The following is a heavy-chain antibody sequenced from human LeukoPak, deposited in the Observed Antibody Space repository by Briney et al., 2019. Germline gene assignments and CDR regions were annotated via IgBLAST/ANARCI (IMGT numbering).Heavy chain of an antibody. CDR2: IWYDGGYK. CDR1: GFTFSNYG. CDR3: ARNYYDSSGYQEATFNY. Sequence: GTSLRLPCAASGFTFSNYGMHWVRQAPGKGLEWVAGIWYDGGYKYYADSVKGRFTISRDNSKNTLFLQMDSLRAEDTAVYYCARNYYDSSGYQEATFNYWGQGTLVTVSS. D-gene: IGHD3-22*01. J-gene: IGHJ4*02. V-gene: IGHV3-33*01.